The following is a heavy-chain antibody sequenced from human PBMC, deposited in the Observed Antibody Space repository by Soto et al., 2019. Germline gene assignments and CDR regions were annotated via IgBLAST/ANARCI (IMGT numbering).Heavy chain of an antibody. J-gene: IGHJ5*02. Sequence: GESLKSSCNGAGYSFTTYWIGWVRQMAGKVPEWMGIIYPGDSDIRYSPSFQGQVTISADKSISTAYMQWSSLKASDTAMYYCAGQQGISGYDYYDHWGPATLVHLSS. CDR3: AGQQGISGYDYYDH. V-gene: IGHV5-51*01. CDR1: GYSFTTYW. CDR2: IYPGDSDI. D-gene: IGHD5-12*01.